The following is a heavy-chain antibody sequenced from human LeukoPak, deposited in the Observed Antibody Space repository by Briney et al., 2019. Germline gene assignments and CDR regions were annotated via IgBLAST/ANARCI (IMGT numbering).Heavy chain of an antibody. J-gene: IGHJ5*02. CDR2: IYYSGST. D-gene: IGHD4-17*01. CDR3: ARAPGSGHYGDSRFGFDP. V-gene: IGHV4-61*01. CDR1: GGSISSGSYF. Sequence: SQTLSLTCTVSGGSISSGSYFWSWIRQPPGKGLEWIGYIYYSGSTNCHPSLKSRVTISVDTSKNQFSLKLSSVTAADTAVYYCARAPGSGHYGDSRFGFDPWGQGTLVTVSS.